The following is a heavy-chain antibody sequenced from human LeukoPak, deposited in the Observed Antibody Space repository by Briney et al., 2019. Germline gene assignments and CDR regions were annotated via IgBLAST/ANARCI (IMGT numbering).Heavy chain of an antibody. CDR2: IYYSGST. D-gene: IGHD3-3*01. Sequence: PSETLSLTCTVSGGSISSSSYYWGWIRQPPGKGLEWIGSIYYSGSTYYNPSLKSRVTIPVDTSKNQFSLKLSSVTAADTAVYYCARDPAAYDFWSGFNHRPYNWFDPWGQGTLVTVSS. V-gene: IGHV4-39*07. CDR1: GGSISSSSYY. CDR3: ARDPAAYDFWSGFNHRPYNWFDP. J-gene: IGHJ5*02.